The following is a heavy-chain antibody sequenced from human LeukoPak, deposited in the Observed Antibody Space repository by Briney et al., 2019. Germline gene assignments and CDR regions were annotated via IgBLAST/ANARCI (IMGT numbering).Heavy chain of an antibody. J-gene: IGHJ4*02. CDR3: AKDAEHSSGWYPGN. D-gene: IGHD6-13*01. Sequence: GGSLRLSCAASGFTFSDYGMHWVRQAPGKGLEWAAVISSDGNNKYYADSVKGRFTISRDNSKNTLFLQMNSLRTEDTAVYYCAKDAEHSSGWYPGNWGQGTLVIVSS. CDR1: GFTFSDYG. CDR2: ISSDGNNK. V-gene: IGHV3-30*18.